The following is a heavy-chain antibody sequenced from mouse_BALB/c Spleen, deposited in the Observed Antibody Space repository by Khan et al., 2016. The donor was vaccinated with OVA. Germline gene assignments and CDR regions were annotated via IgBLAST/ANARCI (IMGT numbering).Heavy chain of an antibody. CDR3: ARGHFYGSSYDYWYFDV. CDR2: INSGGSF. CDR1: GFTFSSYA. D-gene: IGHD1-1*01. J-gene: IGHJ1*01. V-gene: IGHV5-6-5*01. Sequence: EVELVESGGGLVKPGGSLKLSCAASGFTFSSYAMSWVRQTPEKRLEWVASINSGGSFYYSDSVRGRVTISRDNARNILYLQMSSLKSEDTALDYCARGHFYGSSYDYWYFDVWGAGTTVTVSS.